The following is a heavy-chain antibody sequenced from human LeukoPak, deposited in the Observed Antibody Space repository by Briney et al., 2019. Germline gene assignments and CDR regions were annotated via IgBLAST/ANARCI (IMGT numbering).Heavy chain of an antibody. V-gene: IGHV1-24*01. CDR1: GYNLTQLS. CDR3: ATTKDYYESGSPPLEY. CDR2: FDPEDGET. D-gene: IGHD3-10*01. Sequence: ASVKVSCKVSGYNLTQLSMHWVRQAPGKGLEWMGSFDPEDGETIYAQKFQGRVTMTEDTSTDTAYMELSSLRSEDTAVYYCATTKDYYESGSPPLEYWGQGALVTVSS. J-gene: IGHJ4*02.